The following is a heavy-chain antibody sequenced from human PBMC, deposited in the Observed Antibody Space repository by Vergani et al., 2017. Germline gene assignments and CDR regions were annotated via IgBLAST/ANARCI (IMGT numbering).Heavy chain of an antibody. CDR2: ISSSGSTI. Sequence: EVQLVESGGGLVQPGGSLRLSCAASGFTFSTYNMNWVRQAPGKGLGWVSYISSSGSTIYYADSVKGRFTISRDNAKNSLYLQMNSLRAGDTAVYYCAREDDFWSGPGYCYMDVWGKGTTVTVSS. CDR3: AREDDFWSGPGYCYMDV. CDR1: GFTFSTYN. J-gene: IGHJ6*03. V-gene: IGHV3-48*04. D-gene: IGHD3-3*01.